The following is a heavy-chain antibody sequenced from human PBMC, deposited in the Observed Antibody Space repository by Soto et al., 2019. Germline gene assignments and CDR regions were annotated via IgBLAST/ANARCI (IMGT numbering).Heavy chain of an antibody. Sequence: SETLSLTCTVSGGSISSSSYFWAWIRLPPGKGLEWIGSIDFRGTTYTNPSLESRVTISVDTSKNHFSLKLDSVTAADTALYYCSWRAPEGFDPWGRGTLVTVSS. CDR2: IDFRGTT. V-gene: IGHV4-39*02. J-gene: IGHJ5*02. CDR3: SWRAPEGFDP. CDR1: GGSISSSSYF.